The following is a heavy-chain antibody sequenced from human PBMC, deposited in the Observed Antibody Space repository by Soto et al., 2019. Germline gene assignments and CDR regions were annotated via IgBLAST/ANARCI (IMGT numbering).Heavy chain of an antibody. V-gene: IGHV3-33*01. D-gene: IGHD3-9*01. J-gene: IGHJ4*02. Sequence: GGSLRLSCAASGFTFSSYGMHWVRQAPGKGLEWVAVIWYDGSNKYYADSVKGRFTISRDNSKNTLYLQMNSLRAEDTAVYYCARVSPRGLTIGNFDYWGQGTLVTVSS. CDR1: GFTFSSYG. CDR2: IWYDGSNK. CDR3: ARVSPRGLTIGNFDY.